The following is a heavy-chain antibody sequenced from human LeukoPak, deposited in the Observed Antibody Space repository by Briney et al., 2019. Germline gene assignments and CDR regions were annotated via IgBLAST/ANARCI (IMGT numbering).Heavy chain of an antibody. CDR3: ASDLGGGWFDP. Sequence: SETLSLTCTVSGGSISSFYWSWIRQPPGKGLEWIGYSYYSGSTNYNPSLKSRVTISVDKSKNQFSLKLSSVTAADTAVYYCASDLGGGWFDPWGQGTLVTVSS. CDR1: GGSISSFY. V-gene: IGHV4-59*12. J-gene: IGHJ5*02. CDR2: SYYSGST. D-gene: IGHD3-16*01.